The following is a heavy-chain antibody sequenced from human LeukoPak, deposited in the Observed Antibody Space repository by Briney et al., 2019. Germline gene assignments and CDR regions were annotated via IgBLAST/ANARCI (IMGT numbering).Heavy chain of an antibody. D-gene: IGHD1-26*01. CDR2: IYSGGST. V-gene: IGHV3-53*01. Sequence: PGGSLRLSCAASGFTVSSNCMSWVRQAPGKGLEWVSVIYSGGSTYYADSVKGRFTISRDNSKNTLYLQMNSLRAEDTAVYYCARFINAYSGRGDYWGQGTLVTVSS. J-gene: IGHJ4*02. CDR3: ARFINAYSGRGDY. CDR1: GFTVSSNC.